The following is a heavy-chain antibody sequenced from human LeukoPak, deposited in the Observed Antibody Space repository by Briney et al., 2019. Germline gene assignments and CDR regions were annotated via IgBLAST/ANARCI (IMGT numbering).Heavy chain of an antibody. J-gene: IGHJ4*02. Sequence: GGSLRLSCAASGFTFSSYGMHWVRQAPGKGLEWVAVISYDGSNKYYADSVKGRFTISRDNSKNTLYLQMSSLRAEDTAVYYCAKGRELPDYWGQGTLVTVSS. CDR2: ISYDGSNK. CDR3: AKGRELPDY. CDR1: GFTFSSYG. D-gene: IGHD1-26*01. V-gene: IGHV3-30*18.